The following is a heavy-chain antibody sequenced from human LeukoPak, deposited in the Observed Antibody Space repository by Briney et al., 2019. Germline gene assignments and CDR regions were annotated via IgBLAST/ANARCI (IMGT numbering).Heavy chain of an antibody. V-gene: IGHV1-3*01. Sequence: GASVKVSCKASGYSFSTYAIQWVRQAPGHGLEWMGWINAGNGNTKYSQKFQGRVTISRDTSASTVYMELSSLRSEDTAVYYCAREHDTLTGMSFDYWGQGTLVTVSS. J-gene: IGHJ4*02. D-gene: IGHD3-9*01. CDR1: GYSFSTYA. CDR2: INAGNGNT. CDR3: AREHDTLTGMSFDY.